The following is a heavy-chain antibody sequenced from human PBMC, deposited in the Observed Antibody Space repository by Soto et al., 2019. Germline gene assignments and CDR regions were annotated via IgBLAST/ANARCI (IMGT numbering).Heavy chain of an antibody. J-gene: IGHJ5*02. CDR3: ASRITIVRGAIYPQWFDP. CDR2: INHSGST. Sequence: SETLSLTCAVYGGSFSGYYWSWIRQPPGKGLEWIGEINHSGSTNYNPSLKSRVTISVDTSKNQFSLKLSSVTASDTAVYYCASRITIVRGAIYPQWFDPRGQGTLGTV. CDR1: GGSFSGYY. D-gene: IGHD3-10*01. V-gene: IGHV4-34*01.